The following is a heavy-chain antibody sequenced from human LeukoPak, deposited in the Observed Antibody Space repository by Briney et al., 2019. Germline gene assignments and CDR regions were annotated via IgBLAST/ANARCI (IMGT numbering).Heavy chain of an antibody. CDR1: GFTFSDYY. CDR3: ARSGQGVVVVAAWNWFDP. D-gene: IGHD2-15*01. Sequence: GGSLRLSCAASGFTFSDYYMSWIRQAPGKGLEWVSYISSSGSTIYYADSVKGRFTISRDNAKNSLYLQMNSLRAEDTAVYYCARSGQGVVVVAAWNWFDPWAREPWSPSPQ. CDR2: ISSSGSTI. V-gene: IGHV3-11*01. J-gene: IGHJ5*02.